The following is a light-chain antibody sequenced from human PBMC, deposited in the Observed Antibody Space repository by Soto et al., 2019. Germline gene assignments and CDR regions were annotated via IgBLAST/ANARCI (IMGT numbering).Light chain of an antibody. CDR2: GAS. CDR3: HQYCNSPPYT. Sequence: EIVLTQSPGTLSLSPGERATLSCRASQIVSSNYLAWYQQKPDQAPRLLTYGASIMATGIPDRFSGSGSGTDFTLTISRLEPEDFAVYYCHQYCNSPPYTFGQGTKLEIK. J-gene: IGKJ2*01. CDR1: QIVSSNY. V-gene: IGKV3-20*01.